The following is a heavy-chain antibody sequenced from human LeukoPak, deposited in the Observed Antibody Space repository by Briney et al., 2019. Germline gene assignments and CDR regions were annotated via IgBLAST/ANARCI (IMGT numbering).Heavy chain of an antibody. D-gene: IGHD3-16*01. J-gene: IGHJ4*02. Sequence: GGSLRLSCAASGFTFSSYGMHWVRQAPGKGLEWVANIKQDGSEKNYVDSVKGRFIISRDNAKNPLYLQMNTLRADDTAVYYCARDGFGTGSNWGQGTLVTVSS. CDR1: GFTFSSYG. CDR2: IKQDGSEK. CDR3: ARDGFGTGSN. V-gene: IGHV3-7*03.